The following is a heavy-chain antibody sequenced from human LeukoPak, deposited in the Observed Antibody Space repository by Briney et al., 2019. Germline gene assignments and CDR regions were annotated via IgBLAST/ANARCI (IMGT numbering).Heavy chain of an antibody. CDR3: ARDGQGWFDP. CDR2: LSYDGCNI. CDR1: GFTFSSYA. V-gene: IGHV3-30*01. J-gene: IGHJ5*02. Sequence: GGSLRLSCAASGFTFSSYAMHWVRQATGKGLERVAVLSYDGCNILYADSVKRGYTISREISKNTLYLNMNSLRAEDTPVYCCARDGQGWFDPWGQGTLVTVSS.